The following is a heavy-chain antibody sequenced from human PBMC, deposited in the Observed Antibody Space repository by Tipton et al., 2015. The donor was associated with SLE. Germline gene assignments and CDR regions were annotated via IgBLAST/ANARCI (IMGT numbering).Heavy chain of an antibody. CDR3: ARHDDDYDWWSYRPAAFDI. D-gene: IGHD3-16*02. J-gene: IGHJ3*02. CDR2: VYYSGNT. V-gene: IGHV4-59*01. CDR1: GGSTTRFY. Sequence: TLSLTCSVSGGSTTRFYWSWIRQSPGKTMEWIGYVYYSGNTNYNPSLKSRVTISMDTSKNQVSLRLNSVTAADTAVYYCARHDDDYDWWSYRPAAFDIWGQGSMVTVSS.